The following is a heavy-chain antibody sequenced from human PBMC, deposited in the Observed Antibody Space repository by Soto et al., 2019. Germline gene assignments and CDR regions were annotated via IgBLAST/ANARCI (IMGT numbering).Heavy chain of an antibody. J-gene: IGHJ4*02. V-gene: IGHV4-34*01. Sequence: PSETLSLTCAVYGGSFSGYYWSWIRQPPGKGLEWIGEINHSGSTNYNPSLKSRVTISVDTSKNQFSLKLSSVTAADTAVYYCARGGLWFGELGFDYWGQGTLVTVSS. CDR2: INHSGST. CDR3: ARGGLWFGELGFDY. D-gene: IGHD3-10*01. CDR1: GGSFSGYY.